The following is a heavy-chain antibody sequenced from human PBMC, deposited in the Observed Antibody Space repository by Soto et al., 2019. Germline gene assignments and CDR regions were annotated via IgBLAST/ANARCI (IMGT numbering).Heavy chain of an antibody. Sequence: QITLKESGPALVKRTKTLTLTCTFSGFSLTTRGVGVGWIRQPPRKALEWLALIYWDDDRRYSPSLKSRLTITKDTSKNQVVLTMTNMGPVDTATYYCAHRRTGDLIDYLGQGTLVTVSS. CDR2: IYWDDDR. V-gene: IGHV2-5*02. CDR3: AHRRTGDLIDY. D-gene: IGHD2-21*01. J-gene: IGHJ4*02. CDR1: GFSLTTRGVG.